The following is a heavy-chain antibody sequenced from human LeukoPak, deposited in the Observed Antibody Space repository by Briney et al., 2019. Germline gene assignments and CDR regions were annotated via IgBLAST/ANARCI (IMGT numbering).Heavy chain of an antibody. CDR1: GFTFSSYS. J-gene: IGHJ4*02. V-gene: IGHV3-21*01. CDR2: ISSSSSYI. D-gene: IGHD2-15*01. Sequence: PGGSLRLSCAASGFTFSSYSMNWVRQAPGKGLEWVSSISSSSSYIYYADSVKGRFTISRDNAKNSLYLQMNSLRAEDTAVYYCAREKEDIVVVVAAMFDYWAREPWSPSPQ. CDR3: AREKEDIVVVVAAMFDY.